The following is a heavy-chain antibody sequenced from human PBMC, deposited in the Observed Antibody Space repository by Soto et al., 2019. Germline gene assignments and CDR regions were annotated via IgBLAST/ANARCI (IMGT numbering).Heavy chain of an antibody. CDR1: GFTFSDYW. CDR3: VRLGFVGEGDF. J-gene: IGHJ4*02. D-gene: IGHD1-26*01. Sequence: EVQLVESGGGLVQPGGSLRLSCATSGFTFSDYWIHWVRQVPGEGLVWVSRIDGYGTNTDYAESVRGRFTISRDSAKSTAFLPMDSLRVENTAVYHCVRLGFVGEGDFWGQGILVTVSS. CDR2: IDGYGTNT. V-gene: IGHV3-74*01.